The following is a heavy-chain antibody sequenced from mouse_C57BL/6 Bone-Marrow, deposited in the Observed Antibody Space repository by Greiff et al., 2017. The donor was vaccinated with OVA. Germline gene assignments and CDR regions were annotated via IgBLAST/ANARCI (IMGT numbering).Heavy chain of an antibody. CDR2: IDPCDGYT. CDR3: ARAGSSCWYFDV. V-gene: IGHV1-59*01. J-gene: IGHJ1*03. Sequence: QVQLQQPGAELVRPGTSVKLSCKASGYTFTSYWMHWVKQRPGQGLEWIGVIDPCDGYTNYNEKFKGKATLTVDKSSSTAYMQLSSLTSEDSAVYYCARAGSSCWYFDVWGTGTTVTVSS. D-gene: IGHD1-1*01. CDR1: GYTFTSYW.